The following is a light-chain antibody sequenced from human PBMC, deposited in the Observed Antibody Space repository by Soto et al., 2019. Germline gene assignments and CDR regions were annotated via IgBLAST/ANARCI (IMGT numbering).Light chain of an antibody. V-gene: IGKV1-39*01. CDR3: QQSYSTPRA. Sequence: DIQITQSPSSLSASVGGRVTITCRASQSISSYLNWYQQKPGKAPKLLIYAASSLQSGVPSRFSGSGSGTDFTLTISSLQPEDFATYYCQQSYSTPRACGQGNKGDIK. CDR1: QSISSY. CDR2: AAS. J-gene: IGKJ1*01.